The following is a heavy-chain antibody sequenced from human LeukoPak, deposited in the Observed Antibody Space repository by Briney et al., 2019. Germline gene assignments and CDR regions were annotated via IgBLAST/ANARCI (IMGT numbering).Heavy chain of an antibody. CDR1: GFTFRSYA. CDR3: VRDLDWGAYDY. CDR2: ISGSGTTT. D-gene: IGHD3-9*01. V-gene: IGHV3-23*01. J-gene: IGHJ4*02. Sequence: GGSLRLSCAASGFTFRSYAMSWVRQAPGKGLEWVSHISGSGTTTDYADSVKGRFTISRDNSKNTLHLQMNSLRTEDTAVYYCVRDLDWGAYDYWGQGTLVTVSS.